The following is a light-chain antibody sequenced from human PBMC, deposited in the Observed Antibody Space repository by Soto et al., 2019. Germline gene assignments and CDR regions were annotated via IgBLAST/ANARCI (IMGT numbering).Light chain of an antibody. CDR1: ISDIGGNNY. V-gene: IGLV2-14*03. CDR3: SSYTISSTL. Sequence: QSALTQPASVSGSPGQSITISCTGTISDIGGNNYVPWYQQHPGKSPKLMIYDVTNRPSGVSNRFSGSKSGNTASLTISGLQAEDEADYYCSSYTISSTLFGGGTKLTVL. CDR2: DVT. J-gene: IGLJ2*01.